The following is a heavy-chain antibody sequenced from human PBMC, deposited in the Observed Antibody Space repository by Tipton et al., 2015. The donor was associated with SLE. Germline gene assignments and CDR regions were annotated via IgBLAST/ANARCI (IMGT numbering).Heavy chain of an antibody. J-gene: IGHJ2*01. Sequence: TLSLTCTVSGGSISSHYWSWIRQPPGKGLEWIGYIYYSGSTNYNPFLKSRVTISVDTSKNQFSLKLSSVTAADTAVYYCARGPIVVVIAAVWYFDLWGRGTLVTVSS. D-gene: IGHD2-21*01. V-gene: IGHV4-59*11. CDR1: GGSISSHY. CDR2: IYYSGST. CDR3: ARGPIVVVIAAVWYFDL.